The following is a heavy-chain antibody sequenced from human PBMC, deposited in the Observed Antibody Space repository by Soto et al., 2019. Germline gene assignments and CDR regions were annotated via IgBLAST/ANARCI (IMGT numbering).Heavy chain of an antibody. CDR2: IYPDDSRT. Sequence: PGESLKVSCKGSEFSFTTYWIAWVRKIPGEGLKWMGIIYPDDSRTTYSPSFQGQVTISADKSINTAYLQWSSLKASDTAMYYCTRDLDYGGNSEDFDIWGQGTRVTVSS. CDR1: EFSFTTYW. D-gene: IGHD4-17*01. CDR3: TRDLDYGGNSEDFDI. V-gene: IGHV5-51*01. J-gene: IGHJ3*02.